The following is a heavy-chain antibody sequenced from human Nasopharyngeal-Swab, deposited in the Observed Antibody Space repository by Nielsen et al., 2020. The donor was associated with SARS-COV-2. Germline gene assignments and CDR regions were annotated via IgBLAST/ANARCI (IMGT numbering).Heavy chain of an antibody. CDR3: ARGTSDWRGIDY. CDR1: GFTFSSFG. D-gene: IGHD6-19*01. CDR2: IAHDASNE. J-gene: IGHJ4*02. Sequence: GESLKISCAASGFTFSSFGMHWVRQAPGKGLEWVAFIAHDASNEYYGDSVKGRFTISKDNAKNTLYLQMNSLRVEDTAVYFCARGTSDWRGIDYWGQGTLVTVSS. V-gene: IGHV3-30*03.